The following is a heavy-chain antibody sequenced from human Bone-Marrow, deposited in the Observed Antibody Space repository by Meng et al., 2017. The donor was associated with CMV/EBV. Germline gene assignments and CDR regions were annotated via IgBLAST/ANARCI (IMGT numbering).Heavy chain of an antibody. V-gene: IGHV3-21*04. J-gene: IGHJ5*01. D-gene: IGHD2-2*01. CDR1: GFTFKTYT. CDR3: AKAAVFEKIVVVPTAIDS. CDR2: ISATSTSI. Sequence: GGSLRLSCAASGFTFKTYTMNWVRQAPGQGLEWVSSISATSTSIYYADSMKGRFTISRDNAKNTLFLQMNSLGVEDTAMYYCAKAAVFEKIVVVPTAIDSWGRGTLVTVSS.